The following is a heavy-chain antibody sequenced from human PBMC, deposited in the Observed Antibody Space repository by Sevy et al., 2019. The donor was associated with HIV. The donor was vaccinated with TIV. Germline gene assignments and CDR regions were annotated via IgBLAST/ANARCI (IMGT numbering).Heavy chain of an antibody. Sequence: GESLKISCEGSGYSFTRYWIGWVRQMPGKGLEWMGIIYPGDSDTRYSPSFQGQVTISADKSIRTAYLQWSSLKASDTAMYFCTRGYYGSGSYYNNLFDYWGQGTLVTVSS. CDR2: IYPGDSDT. J-gene: IGHJ4*02. CDR1: GYSFTRYW. V-gene: IGHV5-51*01. D-gene: IGHD3-10*01. CDR3: TRGYYGSGSYYNNLFDY.